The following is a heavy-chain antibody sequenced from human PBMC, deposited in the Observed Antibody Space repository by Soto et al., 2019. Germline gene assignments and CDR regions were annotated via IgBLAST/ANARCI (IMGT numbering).Heavy chain of an antibody. Sequence: GESLKISCKSSGYSFSSYWIAWVRLMPGKGLEWMGSIYPDDSDTKYSPSFQGQVTISADKSISAAYLQWSSLKASDTAIYYCARNSLTWYYNYYYSMDVWGQGTTVTVSS. CDR1: GYSFSSYW. D-gene: IGHD3-9*01. J-gene: IGHJ6*02. CDR2: IYPDDSDT. V-gene: IGHV5-51*01. CDR3: ARNSLTWYYNYYYSMDV.